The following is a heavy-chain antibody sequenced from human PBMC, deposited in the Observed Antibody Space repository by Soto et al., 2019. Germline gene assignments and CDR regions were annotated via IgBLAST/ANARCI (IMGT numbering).Heavy chain of an antibody. J-gene: IGHJ5*02. Sequence: PFENLCLPWTVEGGYIIGYYWIWIRQPPGKGLEWIGEINHSGSTNYNPSLKSRVTISLDTSENQFSLKLTSVTAADTAMYYCARARQYYDCELDPWGQGTLVTVSS. V-gene: IGHV4-34*01. CDR1: GGYIIGYY. D-gene: IGHD3-22*01. CDR2: INHSGST. CDR3: ARARQYYDCELDP.